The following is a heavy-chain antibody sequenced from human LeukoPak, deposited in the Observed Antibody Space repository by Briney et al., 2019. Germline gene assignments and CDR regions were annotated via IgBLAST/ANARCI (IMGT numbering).Heavy chain of an antibody. D-gene: IGHD2-15*01. CDR1: GFTFSSYA. CDR3: AREGYYCSGGSCYFDY. Sequence: PGRSLRLSCAASGFTFSSYAMHWVRQAPGQGLEWMGWINPNSGGTNYAQKFQGRVTMTRDTSISTAYMELSRLRSDDTAVYYCAREGYYCSGGSCYFDYWGQGTLVTVSS. J-gene: IGHJ4*02. CDR2: INPNSGGT. V-gene: IGHV1-2*02.